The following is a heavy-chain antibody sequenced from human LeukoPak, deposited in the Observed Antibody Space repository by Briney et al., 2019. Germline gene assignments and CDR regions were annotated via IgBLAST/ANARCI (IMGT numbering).Heavy chain of an antibody. CDR3: ARLREQYSLDFDY. D-gene: IGHD2/OR15-2a*01. Sequence: SETLSLTCTVSGGSISSYYWSWIRQPPGKGLEWIGYIYYSGSTDYNPSLKSRVTISVDTSKNQFSLKLSSVTAADTAVYYCARLREQYSLDFDYWGQGTLVTVSS. CDR1: GGSISSYY. CDR2: IYYSGST. J-gene: IGHJ4*02. V-gene: IGHV4-59*01.